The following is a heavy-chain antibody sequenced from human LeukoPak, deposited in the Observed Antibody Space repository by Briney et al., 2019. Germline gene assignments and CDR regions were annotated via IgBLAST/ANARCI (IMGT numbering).Heavy chain of an antibody. D-gene: IGHD2-2*01. Sequence: ASVKVSCKASGYTFTSYYMHWVRQAPGQGLEWMGIINPSGGSTSYAQKFQGRVTMTRDMSTSTVYMELSSLRSEDTAVYYCAREDIVVVPAAIVGGLYNWFDPWGQGTLVTVSS. CDR2: INPSGGST. V-gene: IGHV1-46*01. CDR3: AREDIVVVPAAIVGGLYNWFDP. J-gene: IGHJ5*02. CDR1: GYTFTSYY.